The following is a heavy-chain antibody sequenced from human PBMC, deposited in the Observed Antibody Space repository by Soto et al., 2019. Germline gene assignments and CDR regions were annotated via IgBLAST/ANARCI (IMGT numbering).Heavy chain of an antibody. Sequence: SVKVSCKASGGTFSSYAISWVRQAPGQGLEWMGGIIPIFGTANYAQKFQGRVTITADESTSTAYMELSSLRSEDTAVYYCARYQDFWSGPYFDYWGQGTLVTSPQ. V-gene: IGHV1-69*13. J-gene: IGHJ4*02. CDR2: IIPIFGTA. CDR3: ARYQDFWSGPYFDY. CDR1: GGTFSSYA. D-gene: IGHD3-3*01.